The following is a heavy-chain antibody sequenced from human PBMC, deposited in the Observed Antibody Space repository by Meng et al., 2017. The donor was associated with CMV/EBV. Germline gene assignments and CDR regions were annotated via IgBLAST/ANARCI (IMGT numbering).Heavy chain of an antibody. D-gene: IGHD3-3*01. Sequence: GESLQISCAASGFTFSDYYVSWIRQAPGRGLGWVSYISSSGSTIYYADSVKGRFTISRDNAKNSLYLQMNSLRAEDTAVYYCARGPYYDFWSGYEGGMDVWGQGTTVTVSS. V-gene: IGHV3-11*01. J-gene: IGHJ6*02. CDR1: GFTFSDYY. CDR2: ISSSGSTI. CDR3: ARGPYYDFWSGYEGGMDV.